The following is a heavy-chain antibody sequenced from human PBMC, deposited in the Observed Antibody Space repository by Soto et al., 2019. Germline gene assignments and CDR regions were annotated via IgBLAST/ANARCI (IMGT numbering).Heavy chain of an antibody. Sequence: EVQLVESGGGLVKPGGSPRLSCAASGFTFSSYSMNWVRQAPGKGLEWVSSISSSSSYIYYADSVKGRFTISRDNAKNSLYLQMNSLRAEDTAVYYCASSKQQLVRGAFDIWGQGTMVTVSS. CDR3: ASSKQQLVRGAFDI. CDR2: ISSSSSYI. J-gene: IGHJ3*02. CDR1: GFTFSSYS. V-gene: IGHV3-21*01. D-gene: IGHD6-13*01.